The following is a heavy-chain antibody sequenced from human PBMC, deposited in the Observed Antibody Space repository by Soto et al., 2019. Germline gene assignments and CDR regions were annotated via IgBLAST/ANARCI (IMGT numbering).Heavy chain of an antibody. CDR2: SRDKGNSYST. D-gene: IGHD2-21*01. CDR1: GFTFTDYY. Sequence: EVHLVESGGGLVQPGGSLRLSCAGSGFTFTDYYIDCVRQAPGKGLEWVGRSRDKGNSYSTDYAASVKGRFTVSRDTSNKFLYLQMHSLKADDTARCYCAMSIPGRTSFDSWGQGTLVIVSS. J-gene: IGHJ4*02. CDR3: AMSIPGRTSFDS. V-gene: IGHV3-72*01.